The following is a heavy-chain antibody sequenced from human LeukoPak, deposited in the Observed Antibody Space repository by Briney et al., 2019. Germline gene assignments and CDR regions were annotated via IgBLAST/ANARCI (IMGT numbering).Heavy chain of an antibody. Sequence: GGSLRLSCAASGFTFSSYGMHWVRQAPGKGLEWVALISYDGSDKGYADSVKGRFTISRDNSRNTLYLQMNSLRAEDTAVYYCAKGYSSGLYKLYYFDFWGQGTLVTVSS. CDR3: AKGYSSGLYKLYYFDF. CDR1: GFTFSSYG. V-gene: IGHV3-30*18. J-gene: IGHJ4*02. D-gene: IGHD6-19*01. CDR2: ISYDGSDK.